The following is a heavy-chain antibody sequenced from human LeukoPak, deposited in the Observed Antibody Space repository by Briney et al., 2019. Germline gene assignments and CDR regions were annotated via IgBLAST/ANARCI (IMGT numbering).Heavy chain of an antibody. CDR3: ARDPGPTSGSYIWFDP. Sequence: ASVKVSCKASGYTFTGYYMHWVRQAPGQGLEWMGRIIPILGIANYAQKFQGRVTITADKSTSTAYMELSSLRSEDTAVYYCARDPGPTSGSYIWFDPWGQGTLVTVSS. CDR1: GYTFTGYY. V-gene: IGHV1-69*04. D-gene: IGHD3-10*01. J-gene: IGHJ5*02. CDR2: IIPILGIA.